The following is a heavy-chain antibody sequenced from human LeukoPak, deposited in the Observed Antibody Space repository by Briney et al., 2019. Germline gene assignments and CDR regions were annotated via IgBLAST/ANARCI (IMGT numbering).Heavy chain of an antibody. CDR3: AKAPPYYYDGGDY. J-gene: IGHJ4*02. Sequence: GGSLRLSCAASGFPFSSYAMSWVREAPGKGLEWVSAISGSGGSTYYADSEKGRFTISRDNSKNTLYLQMNSLRAEDTAVYYCAKAPPYYYDGGDYWGQGTLVTVTS. CDR1: GFPFSSYA. CDR2: ISGSGGST. D-gene: IGHD3-22*01. V-gene: IGHV3-23*01.